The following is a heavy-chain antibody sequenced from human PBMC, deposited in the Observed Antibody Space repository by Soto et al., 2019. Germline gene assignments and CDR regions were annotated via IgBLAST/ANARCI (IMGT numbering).Heavy chain of an antibody. CDR3: AKDSGYDILTGYYKLGNDAFDI. Sequence: KGLEWVSAISGSGGSTYYADSVKGRFTISRDNSKNTLYLQMNSLRAEDTAVYYCAKDSGYDILTGYYKLGNDAFDIWGQGTMVTVSS. J-gene: IGHJ3*02. CDR2: ISGSGGST. V-gene: IGHV3-23*01. D-gene: IGHD3-9*01.